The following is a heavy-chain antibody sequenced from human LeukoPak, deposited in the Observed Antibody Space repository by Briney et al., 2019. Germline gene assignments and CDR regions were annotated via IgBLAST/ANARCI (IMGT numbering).Heavy chain of an antibody. CDR3: ARVRITMVRGVSKINYYYGMDV. D-gene: IGHD3-10*01. Sequence: PSETLSLTCAVYGGSFSGYYWSWIRQPPGKGLEWIGEINHSGSTNYNPSLKSRVTISVDTSKNQFSLKLSSVTAADTAVYYCARVRITMVRGVSKINYYYGMDVWGQGTTVTVSS. CDR2: INHSGST. V-gene: IGHV4-34*01. CDR1: GGSFSGYY. J-gene: IGHJ6*02.